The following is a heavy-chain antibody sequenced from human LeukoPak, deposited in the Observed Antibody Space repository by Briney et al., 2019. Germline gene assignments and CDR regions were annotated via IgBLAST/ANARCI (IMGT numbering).Heavy chain of an antibody. CDR2: IYYSGST. J-gene: IGHJ3*02. V-gene: IGHV4-39*01. Sequence: PSETLSLTCTVSGGSISSSSYSGGWIRQPPGKGLEGFGGIYYSGSTYYNPSLKSRVTISVDTSKNQFSLKLSSVTAADTAVYYCARHRKYYDILTGYYEGAFDIWGQGTMVTVSS. CDR1: GGSISSSSYS. CDR3: ARHRKYYDILTGYYEGAFDI. D-gene: IGHD3-9*01.